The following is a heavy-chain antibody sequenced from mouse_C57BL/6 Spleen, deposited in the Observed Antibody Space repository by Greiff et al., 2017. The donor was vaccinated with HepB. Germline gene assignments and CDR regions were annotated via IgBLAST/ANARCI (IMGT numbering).Heavy chain of an antibody. Sequence: DVMLVESGGGLVKPGGSLKLSCAASGFTFSDYGLHWVRQAPEKGLEWVAYISSGSSTIYYADTVKGRFTISRDNAKNTLFLPMTSLRSEDTAMYYCARPWDYYAMDDWGQGTSVTVSS. CDR1: GFTFSDYG. V-gene: IGHV5-17*01. CDR3: ARPWDYYAMDD. CDR2: ISSGSSTI. J-gene: IGHJ4*01.